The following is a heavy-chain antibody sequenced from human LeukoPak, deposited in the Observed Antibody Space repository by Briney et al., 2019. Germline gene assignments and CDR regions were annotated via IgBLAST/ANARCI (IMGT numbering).Heavy chain of an antibody. CDR3: AREGDSSGYYSDDAFDI. J-gene: IGHJ3*02. Sequence: SETLSLTCTVSGGSISSYYWSWIRQPPGKGLEWIGYIYYSGSTIYNPSLKSRVTISVDTSKNQFSLKLSSVTAADTAVYYCAREGDSSGYYSDDAFDIWGQGTMVTVSS. CDR1: GGSISSYY. D-gene: IGHD3-22*01. CDR2: IYYSGST. V-gene: IGHV4-59*01.